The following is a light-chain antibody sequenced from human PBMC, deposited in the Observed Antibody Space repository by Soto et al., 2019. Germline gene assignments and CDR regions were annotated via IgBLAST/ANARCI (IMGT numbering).Light chain of an antibody. Sequence: EIVLTQSPGTLSSSPGERATLSCRASQSVSSSYLAWYQQKPGQAPRLLMYLASSTATGIPYRFSGSGSGTDFALAISGLEPEDFAVYYCQKYGSSPWSFGQGTKVEIK. V-gene: IGKV3-20*01. CDR3: QKYGSSPWS. J-gene: IGKJ1*01. CDR2: LAS. CDR1: QSVSSSY.